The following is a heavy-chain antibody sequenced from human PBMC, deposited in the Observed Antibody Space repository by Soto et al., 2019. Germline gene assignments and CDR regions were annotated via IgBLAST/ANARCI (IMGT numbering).Heavy chain of an antibody. J-gene: IGHJ6*02. V-gene: IGHV1-69*13. CDR1: GGTFSSYA. CDR2: IIPIFGTA. CDR3: ARVAAAAGTSYYYYGMDV. Sequence: SVKVSCKASGGTFSSYAIGWVRQAPGQGLEWMGGIIPIFGTANYAQKFQGRVTITADESTSTAYMELSSLRSEDTAVYYCARVAAAAGTSYYYYGMDVWGQGTTVTVSS. D-gene: IGHD6-13*01.